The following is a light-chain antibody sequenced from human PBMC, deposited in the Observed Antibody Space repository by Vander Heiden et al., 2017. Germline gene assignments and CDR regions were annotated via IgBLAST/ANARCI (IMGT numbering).Light chain of an antibody. CDR3: AAWDDSLNGWV. CDR2: YDD. J-gene: IGLJ3*02. CDR1: SSSSGNNA. Sequence: HSLPPLPPSLSEAPRPRFTISCSGSSSSSGNNAVNWYQQRPGKAPKLLMYYDDLLPSGVADRFSGSKSGTSASLAISGLQSEDEADYYCAAWDDSLNGWVFGGGTKLTVL. V-gene: IGLV1-36*01.